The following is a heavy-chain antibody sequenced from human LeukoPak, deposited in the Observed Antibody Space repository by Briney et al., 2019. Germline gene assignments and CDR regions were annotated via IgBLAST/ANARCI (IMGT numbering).Heavy chain of an antibody. Sequence: PGGSLRPSCAASGFTFSSYPMNWVRQAPGKGLEWVSTISASGGSTYYADSVKGRFTFSRDNSMHTLYLQMNSLRVEDTAVYYCARDPDIVATSDIWGQGTMVTVSS. D-gene: IGHD5-12*01. CDR2: ISASGGST. CDR1: GFTFSSYP. CDR3: ARDPDIVATSDI. V-gene: IGHV3-23*01. J-gene: IGHJ3*02.